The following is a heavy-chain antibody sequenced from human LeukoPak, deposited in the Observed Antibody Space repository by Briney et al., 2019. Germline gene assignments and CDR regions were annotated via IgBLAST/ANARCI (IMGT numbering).Heavy chain of an antibody. D-gene: IGHD4-11*01. J-gene: IGHJ4*02. Sequence: SGPTLLHPTQTLTLTCTFSGFSLRTSGIRVRWIRQPPGKALEWLALIDWDDDKFYSTSLKTRLTISKDTSKNQVVLTMTNMDPVDTATYYCARTRYDYSNYRENWGQGTLVTVSS. CDR3: ARTRYDYSNYREN. CDR1: GFSLRTSGIR. CDR2: IDWDDDK. V-gene: IGHV2-70*04.